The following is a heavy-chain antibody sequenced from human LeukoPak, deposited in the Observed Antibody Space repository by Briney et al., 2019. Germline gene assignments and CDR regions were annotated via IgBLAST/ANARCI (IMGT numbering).Heavy chain of an antibody. CDR1: GYTLTELS. V-gene: IGHV1-24*01. CDR3: ATPGSIWFGERTFDY. J-gene: IGHJ4*02. D-gene: IGHD3-10*01. CDR2: FDPEDGET. Sequence: ASVKVSCKVSGYTLTELSMHWVRQAPGKGLEWMGGFDPEDGETIYAQKFQGRVTMTEDTSTDTVYMELSSLRSEDTAVYYCATPGSIWFGERTFDYWGQGTLVTVSS.